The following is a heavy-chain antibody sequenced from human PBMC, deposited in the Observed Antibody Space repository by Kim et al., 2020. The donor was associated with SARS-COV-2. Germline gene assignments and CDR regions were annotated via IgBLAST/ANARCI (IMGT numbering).Heavy chain of an antibody. V-gene: IGHV4-39*07. CDR1: GGSIISSTHY. CDR2: VSDDGKT. CDR3: VKVDEEFDN. Sequence: SETLSLTCTVSGGSIISSTHYWGWVRQAPGKGLEWIGSVSDDGKTWYDPSHKSRVTLSIDKSNNQFFLRLTSVTAADTAVYFCVKVDEEFDNWGQGTLVTVSS. J-gene: IGHJ4*02.